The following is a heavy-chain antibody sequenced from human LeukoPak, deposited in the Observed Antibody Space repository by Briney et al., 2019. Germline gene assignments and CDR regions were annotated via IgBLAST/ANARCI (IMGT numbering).Heavy chain of an antibody. CDR2: ITGSGGST. J-gene: IGHJ4*02. CDR1: AFMFNNYA. V-gene: IGHV3-23*01. D-gene: IGHD3-22*01. CDR3: YSSGHDY. Sequence: GGSLRLSCAASAFMFNNYAMSWVRQAPGKGLEWVSAITGSGGSTYYADSVKGRFTISRDNSKNTLYLQMNSLRAEDTAVYYCYSSGHDYWGQGTLVTVSS.